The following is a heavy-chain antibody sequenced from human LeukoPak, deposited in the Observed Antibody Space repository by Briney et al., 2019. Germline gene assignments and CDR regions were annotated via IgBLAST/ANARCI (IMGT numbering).Heavy chain of an antibody. V-gene: IGHV1-8*01. D-gene: IGHD6-13*01. CDR2: MKSNSGDT. CDR3: ARGEYSSSWYPFDY. CDR1: GYTFTGYD. J-gene: IGHJ4*02. Sequence: ASVKVSCETSGYTFTGYDINWVRQAPGQGLEWMGWMKSNSGDTHFAQKFQGRVTMTRNISISTAFMELSSLRFEDTAVYYCARGEYSSSWYPFDYWGQGSLVTVSS.